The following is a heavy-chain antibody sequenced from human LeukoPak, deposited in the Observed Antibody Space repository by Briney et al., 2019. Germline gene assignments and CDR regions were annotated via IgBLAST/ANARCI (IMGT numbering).Heavy chain of an antibody. CDR1: GYTLTELS. Sequence: AASVKVSCKVFGYTLTELSMHWVRQAPGKGLEWMGGFDPEDGETIYAQKFQGRVTMTEDTSTDTAYMELSSLRSEDTAVYYCATEPLVPAAMRIKYYFDYWGQGTLVTVSS. CDR2: FDPEDGET. D-gene: IGHD2-2*01. V-gene: IGHV1-24*01. J-gene: IGHJ4*02. CDR3: ATEPLVPAAMRIKYYFDY.